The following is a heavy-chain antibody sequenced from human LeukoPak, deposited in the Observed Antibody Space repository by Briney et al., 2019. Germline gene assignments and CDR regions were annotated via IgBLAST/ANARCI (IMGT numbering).Heavy chain of an antibody. J-gene: IGHJ4*02. D-gene: IGHD5-24*01. Sequence: GGSLRLSCEASGFTFSNYEMTWVRQAPGKGLEWVSYIVSSGTTIYYADSVKGRFTVSRANAKNSLYLQMNSLRAEDTGVYYCARADGYNPRLDYWGQGTLVTVSS. CDR3: ARADGYNPRLDY. CDR2: IVSSGTTI. CDR1: GFTFSNYE. V-gene: IGHV3-48*03.